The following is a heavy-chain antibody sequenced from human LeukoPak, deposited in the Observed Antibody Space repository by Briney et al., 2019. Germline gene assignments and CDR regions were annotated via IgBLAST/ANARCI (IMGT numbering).Heavy chain of an antibody. CDR3: ARDGRAVTHHC. Sequence: GGSLRLSCAASGFTFSSYDMNWVRQAPGKGLEWVSFISSSSSTINYADSVKGRFTISRDNANNSLFLQMNSLRAEDTALYYCARDGRAVTHHCWGQGTLVTVSS. J-gene: IGHJ4*02. D-gene: IGHD4-17*01. V-gene: IGHV3-48*04. CDR1: GFTFSSYD. CDR2: ISSSSSTI.